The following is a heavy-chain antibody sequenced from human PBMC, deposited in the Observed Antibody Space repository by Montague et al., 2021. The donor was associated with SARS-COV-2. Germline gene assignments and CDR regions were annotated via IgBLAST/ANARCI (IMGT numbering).Heavy chain of an antibody. Sequence: SLRLSFAASGFTFDDYTMHWVRQVPEKGLEWVSLISWDGATTYYADSVKGRFTISRDNSDNSLYLQMNSLRPEDTAFYSCGEERAKYLWSATLDNWGQGTLVAVSS. D-gene: IGHD2-21*01. J-gene: IGHJ4*02. CDR1: GFTFDDYT. V-gene: IGHV3-43*01. CDR3: GEERAKYLWSATLDN. CDR2: ISWDGATT.